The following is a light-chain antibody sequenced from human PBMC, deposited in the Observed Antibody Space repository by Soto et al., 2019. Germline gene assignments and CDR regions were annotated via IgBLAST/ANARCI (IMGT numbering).Light chain of an antibody. CDR2: GAS. CDR1: QSVSENY. V-gene: IGKV3-20*01. Sequence: EIVLTQSPGTLSLSPGERATLSCRAGQSVSENYLAWYQQKPGQAPRLLIYGASIRATGIPDRFSGSGSGTDFTLTISRLEPEDCAVYYCQQYGSSPRTFGQGTKLEIK. J-gene: IGKJ2*02. CDR3: QQYGSSPRT.